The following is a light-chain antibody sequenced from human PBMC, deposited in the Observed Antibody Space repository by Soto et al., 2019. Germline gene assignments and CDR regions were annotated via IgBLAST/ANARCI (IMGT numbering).Light chain of an antibody. Sequence: EIVLTQSPATLSLSPGERATLSCRASQSVSSFLAWYQQKPGQAPRLLIFDASNRATGIPARFSGSGSGTDFTLTNSRLRPENFCSLYCQPRSQWPLTFGGGTKVEIK. CDR1: QSVSSF. J-gene: IGKJ4*01. CDR3: QPRSQWPLT. CDR2: DAS. V-gene: IGKV3-11*01.